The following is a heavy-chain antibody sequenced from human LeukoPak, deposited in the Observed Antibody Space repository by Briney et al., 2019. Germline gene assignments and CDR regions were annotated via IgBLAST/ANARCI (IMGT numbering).Heavy chain of an antibody. CDR1: GDSFSSHY. CDR2: ISHIGRT. CDR3: ARDLVTVTKGFDI. J-gene: IGHJ3*02. V-gene: IGHV4-59*11. D-gene: IGHD4-17*01. Sequence: PSETLSLTCAVSGDSFSSHYWTWIRQSPGTGVEWIGYISHIGRTNYNPSLKSRVTISIDTSKNQFSLKLRSVTAADTAVYYCARDLVTVTKGFDIWGQGTMVSVSS.